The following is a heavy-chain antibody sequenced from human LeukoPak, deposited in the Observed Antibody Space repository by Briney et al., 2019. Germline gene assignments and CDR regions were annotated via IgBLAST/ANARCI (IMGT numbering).Heavy chain of an antibody. CDR2: IYSSGST. V-gene: IGHV4-61*02. Sequence: SETLSLTCTVSGGSINRGSFYWSWIRQAAGKGLEWIGRIYSSGSTEYNPSLKSRVTIFADTSKNQFSLKLSAVTAADTAVYYGERDGGIPYGDYGYYHYYMEVWGKGTTVTISS. D-gene: IGHD4/OR15-4a*01. CDR1: GGSINRGSFY. CDR3: ERDGGIPYGDYGYYHYYMEV. J-gene: IGHJ6*03.